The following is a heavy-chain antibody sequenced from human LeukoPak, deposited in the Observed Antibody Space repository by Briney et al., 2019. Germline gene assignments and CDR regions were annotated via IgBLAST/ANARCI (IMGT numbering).Heavy chain of an antibody. CDR1: GDSISSGNW. CDR3: ARGLVDTGRSRFDY. V-gene: IGHV4-4*02. CDR2: IHHSGST. D-gene: IGHD5-12*01. J-gene: IGHJ4*02. Sequence: SETLCLICAVSGDSISSGNWWSWVRQPPGKGLEWIGEIHHSGSTNYNPSLKSRVTISVDRPNNQLSLKMTSVTAADTAVYYCARGLVDTGRSRFDYWGQGTLVTVSS.